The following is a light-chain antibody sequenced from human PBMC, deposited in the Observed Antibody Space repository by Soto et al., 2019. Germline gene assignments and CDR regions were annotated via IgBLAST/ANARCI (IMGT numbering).Light chain of an antibody. CDR1: SSDVGGYNY. Sequence: SVLTQPASVSGSPGQSITSSCTGTSSDVGGYNYVSWYQQHPGKAPKLMIYEVSNRPSGVSNRFSGSKSGNTASLTISGLQAEDEADYYCSSYTRSGPYVCRTGTKVTV. J-gene: IGLJ1*01. V-gene: IGLV2-14*01. CDR3: SSYTRSGPYV. CDR2: EVS.